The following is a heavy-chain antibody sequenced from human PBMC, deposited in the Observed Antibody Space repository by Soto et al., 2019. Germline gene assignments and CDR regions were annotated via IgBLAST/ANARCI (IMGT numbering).Heavy chain of an antibody. CDR2: IIHIFPTA. J-gene: IGHJ3*02. V-gene: IGHV1-69*13. Sequence: SLKVSCNASGGTFSRSGLIWDRHAPGQGLEWVGGIIHIFPTAHYGQKFQGRVTITAAESTSTVYMELSSLRSEDTPFYYCAIVLNDTATTDI. CDR3: AIVLNDTATTDI. CDR1: GGTFSRSG. D-gene: IGHD4-17*01.